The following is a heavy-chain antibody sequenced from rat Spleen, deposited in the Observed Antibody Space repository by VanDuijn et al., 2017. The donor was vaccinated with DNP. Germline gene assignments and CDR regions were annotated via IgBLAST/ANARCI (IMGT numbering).Heavy chain of an antibody. CDR1: GYSITSSYR. J-gene: IGHJ4*01. CDR2: INSAGST. V-gene: IGHV3-3*01. D-gene: IGHD1-2*01. Sequence: EVQLQESGSGLVKPSQSLSLTCSVTGYSITSSYRWNWIRKFPGNKLEWMGYINSAGSTNYNPSLKSRISITRDTSKNQFFLQVNSVTTEDTATYYCARSPFITIATYAMDAWGQGTSVTVSS. CDR3: ARSPFITIATYAMDA.